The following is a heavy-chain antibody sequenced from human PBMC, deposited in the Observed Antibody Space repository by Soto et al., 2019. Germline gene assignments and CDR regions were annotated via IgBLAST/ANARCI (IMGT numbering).Heavy chain of an antibody. V-gene: IGHV1-18*01. D-gene: IGHD6-19*01. Sequence: GASVKVSCKASGYTFTSYGISWVRQAPGQGLEWMGWISAYNGNTDYAQKLQGRVTMTTDTSTSTAYMELRSLRSDDTAVYYCARDGIAVAGTDYYYYMDVWGKGTTVTVSS. CDR3: ARDGIAVAGTDYYYYMDV. CDR2: ISAYNGNT. CDR1: GYTFTSYG. J-gene: IGHJ6*03.